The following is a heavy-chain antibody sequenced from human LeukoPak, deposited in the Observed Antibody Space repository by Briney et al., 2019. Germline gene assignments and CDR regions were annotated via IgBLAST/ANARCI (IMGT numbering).Heavy chain of an antibody. CDR2: IYYSGST. D-gene: IGHD6-6*01. Sequence: SETLSLTCTVSGGSISSGGYYWSWIRQHPGKGLEWIGYIYYSGSTYYNPSLKSRVTISVDTSKNQFSLKLSSVTAADTAVYYCARDRSRGYSSSLDYWGQGTLVTVSS. V-gene: IGHV4-30-4*08. CDR1: GGSISSGGYY. CDR3: ARDRSRGYSSSLDY. J-gene: IGHJ4*02.